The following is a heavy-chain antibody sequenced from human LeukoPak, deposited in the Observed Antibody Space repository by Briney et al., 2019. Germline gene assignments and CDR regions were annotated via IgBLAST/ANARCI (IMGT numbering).Heavy chain of an antibody. CDR2: INSDGSST. CDR1: GFTFSSYW. V-gene: IGHV3-74*01. CDR3: ARDPAATPLDY. J-gene: IGHJ4*02. D-gene: IGHD1-26*01. Sequence: GGSLRLSCAASGFTFSSYWMHWVRQAPGKGLVWVSRINSDGSSTSYADSVKGRFTISRDNAKNTLYLQMNSLRAEDMAVYYCARDPAATPLDYWGQGTLVTVSS.